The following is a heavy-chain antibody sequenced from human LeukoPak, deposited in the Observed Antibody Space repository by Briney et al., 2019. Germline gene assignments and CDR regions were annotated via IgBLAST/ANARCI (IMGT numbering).Heavy chain of an antibody. D-gene: IGHD3-22*01. Sequence: ASVKVSCKASGYTFTDYYIHWVRQAPGQRLEWMGWINAGNGNTKYSQKFQGRVTITRDTSASTAYMELSSLRSEDTAVYYCARVGSRYYDSLGYWGQGTLVTVSS. CDR3: ARVGSRYYDSLGY. CDR1: GYTFTDYY. CDR2: INAGNGNT. V-gene: IGHV1/OR15-3*02. J-gene: IGHJ4*02.